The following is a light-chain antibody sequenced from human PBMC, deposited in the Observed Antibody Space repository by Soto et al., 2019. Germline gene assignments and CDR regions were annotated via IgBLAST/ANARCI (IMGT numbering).Light chain of an antibody. CDR3: QQHGSSTWT. CDR1: QSVRSSY. Sequence: EIVLTQSPDTLSLSPGERATLSCRASQSVRSSYLVWYQQKPGQAPRLLMYRASNRATGIPDRFSGSGSGTDFTLTISRLEPEDFAVYYCQQHGSSTWTFGQGTKVETK. V-gene: IGKV3-20*01. J-gene: IGKJ1*01. CDR2: RAS.